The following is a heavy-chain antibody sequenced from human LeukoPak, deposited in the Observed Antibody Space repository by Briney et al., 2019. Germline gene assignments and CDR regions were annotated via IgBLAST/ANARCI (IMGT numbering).Heavy chain of an antibody. Sequence: KPSETLSLTCNVSGGSLTSHYWSWVRQSPGKGLEWIGQIYHTGSTHYNPSLRSRFAISVDTSTNRFFLNVKSVTAADTAVYCAREGRWGVKYFFDFWGQGTLVIVSS. D-gene: IGHD4-23*01. CDR3: AREGRWGVKYFFDF. J-gene: IGHJ4*02. CDR1: GGSLTSHY. V-gene: IGHV4-59*11. CDR2: IYHTGST.